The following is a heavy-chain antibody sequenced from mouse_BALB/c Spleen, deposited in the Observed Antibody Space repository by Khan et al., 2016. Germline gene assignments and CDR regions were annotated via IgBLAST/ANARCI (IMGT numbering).Heavy chain of an antibody. J-gene: IGHJ3*01. CDR1: GFDFSRYW. V-gene: IGHV4-1*02. CDR2: INPDSSTI. CDR3: ARAGYYGYLAY. D-gene: IGHD1-1*01. Sequence: EVKLLESGGGLVQPGGSLKLSCAASGFDFSRYWMSWVRQAPGKGLEWIGEINPDSSTINYTPSLKDKFNISRDNAKNTLYLQMSKVRSEDTALYYCARAGYYGYLAYWGQGTLVTVSA.